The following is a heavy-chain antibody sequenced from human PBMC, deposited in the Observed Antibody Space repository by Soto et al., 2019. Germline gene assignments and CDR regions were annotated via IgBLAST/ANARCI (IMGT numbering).Heavy chain of an antibody. CDR1: GFTFSSYA. CDR3: AKFYRSYGPPRDFDY. D-gene: IGHD5-18*01. V-gene: IGHV3-23*01. CDR2: ISGSGGST. J-gene: IGHJ4*02. Sequence: PVGSLRLSCAASGFTFSSYAMSWVRQAPGKGLEWVSAISGSGGSTYYADSVKGRFTISRDNSKNTLYLQMNSLRAEDTAVYYCAKFYRSYGPPRDFDYWGQGTLVTVSS.